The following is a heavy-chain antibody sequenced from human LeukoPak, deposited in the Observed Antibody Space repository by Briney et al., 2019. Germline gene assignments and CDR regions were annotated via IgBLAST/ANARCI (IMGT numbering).Heavy chain of an antibody. Sequence: GGSLRLSCAASGFTFSSFSMNWVRQAPGKGLEWVSYIRSGGTNTDYTGSVKGRFTISRDNAKNSLYLQMNSLRAEDTAVYYCARMNYVSSGWGAPFDYWGQGTLVTISS. CDR3: ARMNYVSSGWGAPFDY. CDR2: IRSGGTNT. V-gene: IGHV3-48*04. CDR1: GFTFSSFS. D-gene: IGHD1-7*01. J-gene: IGHJ4*02.